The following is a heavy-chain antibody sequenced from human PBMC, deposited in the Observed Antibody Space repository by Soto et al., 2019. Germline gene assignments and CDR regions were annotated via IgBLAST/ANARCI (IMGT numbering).Heavy chain of an antibody. CDR2: ISSICSII. CDR1: GFAFSDPY. J-gene: IGHJ4*02. V-gene: IGHV3-11*01. Sequence: GGSLRLSCAASGFAFSDPYMSWIRQAPGKGLECISYISSICSIIYYADSVKGRFTISSDNAKKSLYLQMDSLTSDDTAVYYCARGGASVTTPFDYWGQGTQVTVSS. CDR3: ARGGASVTTPFDY. D-gene: IGHD4-17*01.